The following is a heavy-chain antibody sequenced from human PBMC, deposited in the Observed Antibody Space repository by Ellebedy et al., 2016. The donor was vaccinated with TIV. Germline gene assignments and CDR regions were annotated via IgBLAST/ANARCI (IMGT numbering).Heavy chain of an antibody. CDR1: GFTFSSYS. Sequence: GGSLRLSXVASGFTFSSYSMNWVRQAPGRGLEWLSYISNIGSPIYYADSIKGRFTISRDNARNSLFLQMNSLRVEDTAVYYCARRLYSGGFNPWGQGTLVTVSS. V-gene: IGHV3-48*01. CDR3: ARRLYSGGFNP. J-gene: IGHJ5*02. CDR2: ISNIGSPI. D-gene: IGHD6-25*01.